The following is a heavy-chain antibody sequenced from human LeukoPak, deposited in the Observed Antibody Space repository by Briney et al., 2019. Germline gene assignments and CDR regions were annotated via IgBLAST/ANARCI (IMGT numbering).Heavy chain of an antibody. CDR1: GFTFSSYS. D-gene: IGHD3-22*01. CDR2: ITSSGSVM. J-gene: IGHJ3*02. Sequence: GGSLRLSCAASGFTFSSYSMNWVRQAPGKGLEWVSYITSSGSVMYHADSVRGRFTISRDNAKNSLCLQMNSLRAEDTAVYYCARQYYYDTSGYDAFDIWGQGTMVTVSS. V-gene: IGHV3-48*04. CDR3: ARQYYYDTSGYDAFDI.